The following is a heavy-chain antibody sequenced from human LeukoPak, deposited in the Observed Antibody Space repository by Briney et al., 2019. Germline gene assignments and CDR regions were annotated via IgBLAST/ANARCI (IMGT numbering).Heavy chain of an antibody. CDR2: IYYSGST. V-gene: IGHV4-59*01. CDR3: ARETTVRGNDY. CDR1: GGSISSYY. Sequence: SETLSLTCTVSGGSISSYYWSWIRQPPGKGLEWIGYIYYSGSTNYNPSLKSRVTISVDTSKNQFSLKLSSVTAADTAVYYCARETTVRGNDYWGQETLVTVSS. D-gene: IGHD1/OR15-1a*01. J-gene: IGHJ4*02.